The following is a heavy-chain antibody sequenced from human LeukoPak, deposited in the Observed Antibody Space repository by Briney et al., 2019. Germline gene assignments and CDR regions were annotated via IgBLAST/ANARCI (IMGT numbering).Heavy chain of an antibody. J-gene: IGHJ4*02. V-gene: IGHV1-2*02. CDR2: VNTNTGGT. Sequence: GASVKVSCKASGGTFSSYAISWVRQAPGQGLEWMGWVNTNTGGTNYAQKFEGRVTMTRDTSISTAYMELSRLRSDDTAVYYCARDRERRFDYWGQGTLVPVAS. D-gene: IGHD5-24*01. CDR3: ARDRERRFDY. CDR1: GGTFSSYA.